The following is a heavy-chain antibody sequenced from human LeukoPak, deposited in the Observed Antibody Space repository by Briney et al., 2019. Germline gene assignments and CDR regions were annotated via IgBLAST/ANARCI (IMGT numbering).Heavy chain of an antibody. CDR3: ASCPGPDKKITGTGSDAFDI. CDR2: IYTSGST. D-gene: IGHD1/OR15-1a*01. CDR1: GGSISSGSYY. V-gene: IGHV4-61*02. J-gene: IGHJ3*02. Sequence: SQTLSLTCTVSGGSISSGSYYWSWIRQPAGKGLEWIGRIYTSGSTNYNPSLKSRVTISVDTSKNQFSLKLSSVTAADTAVYYCASCPGPDKKITGTGSDAFDIWGQGTMVTVSS.